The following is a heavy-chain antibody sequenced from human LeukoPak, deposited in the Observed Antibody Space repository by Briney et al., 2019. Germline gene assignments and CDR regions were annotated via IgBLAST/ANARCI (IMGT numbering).Heavy chain of an antibody. CDR2: ISSSGRHK. V-gene: IGHV3-21*06. J-gene: IGHJ3*02. Sequence: GGSLRLSCAASGFTFSSYSMTWVRQAPGKGLEWVSSISSSGRHKYYADSVKGRFTISRDNAKNSLYLQMNSLRAEDAAVYYCARVKEASAFDIWGQGTMVTVSS. CDR1: GFTFSSYS. D-gene: IGHD5-12*01. CDR3: ARVKEASAFDI.